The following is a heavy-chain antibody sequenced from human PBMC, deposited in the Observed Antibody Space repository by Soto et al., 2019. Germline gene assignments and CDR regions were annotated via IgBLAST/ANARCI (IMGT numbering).Heavy chain of an antibody. CDR2: ISGSGGST. Sequence: VQRVESGGGVVQPGRSLRLSCAASGFTFSSYAMSWVRQAPGKGLEWVSAISGSGGSTYYADSVKGRFTISRDNSKNTLYLQMNSLRAEDTAVYYCATASELDFWSGPPNYSYYLDVWGKGTTVTVSS. CDR1: GFTFSSYA. CDR3: ATASELDFWSGPPNYSYYLDV. D-gene: IGHD3-3*01. V-gene: IGHV3-23*04. J-gene: IGHJ6*03.